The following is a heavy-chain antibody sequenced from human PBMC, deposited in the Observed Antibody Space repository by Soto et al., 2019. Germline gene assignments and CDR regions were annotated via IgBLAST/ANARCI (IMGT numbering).Heavy chain of an antibody. V-gene: IGHV5-51*01. CDR2: INPGDSDV. J-gene: IGHJ6*02. CDR3: TRTVGVIYYYYHGMDV. Sequence: GESLKISCKGSGYSFTNYWIGWVRQMPGKGLEWMAMINPGDSDVRYSPSFQGRVTTSADKSISTAYLQLSSLKASDTAIYYCTRTVGVIYYYYHGMDVWGQGTTVTVSS. D-gene: IGHD1-26*01. CDR1: GYSFTNYW.